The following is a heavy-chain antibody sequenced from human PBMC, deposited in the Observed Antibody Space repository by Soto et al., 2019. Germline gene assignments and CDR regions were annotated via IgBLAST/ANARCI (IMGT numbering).Heavy chain of an antibody. CDR2: ISYDGSNK. J-gene: IGHJ4*02. CDR1: GFTGSSYA. D-gene: IGHD3-22*01. CDR3: ASLAPIVLVITDY. Sequence: GPLLLSCSASGFTGSSYARHWVREAPGKGLEWVAVISYDGSNKYYADSVKGRFTISRDNSKNTLYLQMNSLRAEDTAVYYCASLAPIVLVITDYWGQGTLVTVSS. V-gene: IGHV3-30*14.